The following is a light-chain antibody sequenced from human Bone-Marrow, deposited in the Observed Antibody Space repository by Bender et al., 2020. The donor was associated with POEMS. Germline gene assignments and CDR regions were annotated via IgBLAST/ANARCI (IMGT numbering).Light chain of an antibody. V-gene: IGLV2-23*02. J-gene: IGLJ1*01. CDR2: AVT. Sequence: QSALTQPASVSGSPGQSMTISCTGTSSDVGGYNYVSWYQQHPGKAPKLMIYAVTKRPSGISNRFSGSKSGNTASLTISGLQAEDEADYYCCSYADSSTLVLGTGTKVTVL. CDR1: SSDVGGYNY. CDR3: CSYADSSTLV.